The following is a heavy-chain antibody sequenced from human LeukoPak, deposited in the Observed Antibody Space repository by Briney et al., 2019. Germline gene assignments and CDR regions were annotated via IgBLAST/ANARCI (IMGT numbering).Heavy chain of an antibody. CDR3: VRGPPIFGVARYYYYYMDV. CDR1: GGSFSGYY. CDR2: INHSGST. V-gene: IGHV4-34*01. Sequence: SETLSLTCAVYGGSFSGYYWSWIRQPPGKGLEWIGEINHSGSTNYNPSLKSRVTISVDTSKNQFSLKLSSVTAADTAVYYCVRGPPIFGVARYYYYYMDVWGKGATVTVSS. J-gene: IGHJ6*03. D-gene: IGHD3-3*01.